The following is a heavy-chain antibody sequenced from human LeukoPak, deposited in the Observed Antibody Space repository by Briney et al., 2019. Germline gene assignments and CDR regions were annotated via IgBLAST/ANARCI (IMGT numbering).Heavy chain of an antibody. CDR1: GGSISSYY. J-gene: IGHJ4*02. D-gene: IGHD6-19*01. V-gene: IGHV4-59*08. CDR3: ARRGSGSSLDY. CDR2: IYYSGST. Sequence: PSETLSLTCTVSGGSISSYYWSWIRQPPGKGLEWIGYIYYSGSTNYNPSLKSRVTISVDTSKNQFSLKLSSVTAADTAVYYCARRGSGSSLDYWGQGTLVTVSS.